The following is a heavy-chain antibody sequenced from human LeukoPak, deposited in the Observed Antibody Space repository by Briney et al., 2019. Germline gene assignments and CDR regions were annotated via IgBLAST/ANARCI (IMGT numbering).Heavy chain of an antibody. CDR1: GGTFSSYA. Sequence: SVKVSCKASGGTFSSYAISWVRQAPGQGLEWMGRIIPILGIANYAQKFQGRVTITADKSTSTAYMELSSLRSEDTAVYYCARVVVVPAAKLYYYYGMDVWGQGTTVTVSS. CDR2: IIPILGIA. V-gene: IGHV1-69*04. J-gene: IGHJ6*02. D-gene: IGHD2-2*01. CDR3: ARVVVVPAAKLYYYYGMDV.